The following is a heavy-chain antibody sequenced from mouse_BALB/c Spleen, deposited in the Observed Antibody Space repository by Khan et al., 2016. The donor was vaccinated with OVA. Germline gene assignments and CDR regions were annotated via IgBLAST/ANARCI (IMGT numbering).Heavy chain of an antibody. CDR1: GYTFTSYW. V-gene: IGHV1S41*01. D-gene: IGHD1-1*01. Sequence: DLVKPGASVKLSCKASGYTFTSYWINWIKQRSGQGLEWIGRIAPGSGSTYSNEMFKGKATLTVDTSSSTAYIQLSSLSSEDSAVYFCARSNYYGRSLYAMDYWGQGTSVTVSS. J-gene: IGHJ4*01. CDR3: ARSNYYGRSLYAMDY. CDR2: IAPGSGST.